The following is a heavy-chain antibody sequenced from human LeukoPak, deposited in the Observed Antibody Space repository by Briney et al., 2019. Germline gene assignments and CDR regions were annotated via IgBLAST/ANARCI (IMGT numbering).Heavy chain of an antibody. V-gene: IGHV3-30*04. CDR1: GLTFSSYA. CDR2: MSYDGSQT. D-gene: IGHD5-18*01. Sequence: PGGSLRLSCVVSGLTFSSYAFHWVRQAPGKGLDWVAIMSYDGSQTYYADSVKGRFTISRDNAENSLYLQMNSLRVEDTAFYYCARDLAYSRLDYWGQGMLVTVSS. CDR3: ARDLAYSRLDY. J-gene: IGHJ4*02.